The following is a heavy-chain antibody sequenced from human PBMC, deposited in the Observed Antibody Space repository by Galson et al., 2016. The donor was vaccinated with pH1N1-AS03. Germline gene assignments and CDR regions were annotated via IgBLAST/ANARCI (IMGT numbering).Heavy chain of an antibody. CDR2: ISHSGNT. Sequence: LSLTCAVSGYSISSGFHWAWVRQPPSKGLEWIGTISHSGNTYYNPSLKSRVTMSVDTSKNQFSLKLSSVPAADAAVYYCARFSGSYQFDYWGQGPLVTVSS. D-gene: IGHD1-26*01. V-gene: IGHV4-38-2*01. CDR1: GYSISSGFH. J-gene: IGHJ4*02. CDR3: ARFSGSYQFDY.